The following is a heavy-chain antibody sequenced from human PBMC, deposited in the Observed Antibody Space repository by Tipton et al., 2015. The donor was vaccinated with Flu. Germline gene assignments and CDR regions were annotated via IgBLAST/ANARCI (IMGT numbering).Heavy chain of an antibody. CDR1: GASVSSYY. CDR2: IHYSGST. V-gene: IGHV4-59*02. J-gene: IGHJ4*02. Sequence: LRLSCTVSGASVSSYYWSWIRQTPGRGLEWIGYIHYSGSTNYIPSLKSRVTMSLDTSKNQLSLKLSSVTAADTAVYYCARLYHYNGNCYYGFDYWGRGTLVTVSS. D-gene: IGHD3-22*01. CDR3: ARLYHYNGNCYYGFDY.